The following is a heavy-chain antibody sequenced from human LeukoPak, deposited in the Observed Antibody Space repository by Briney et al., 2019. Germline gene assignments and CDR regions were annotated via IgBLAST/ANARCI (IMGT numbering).Heavy chain of an antibody. CDR3: ARSEINDYFKY. Sequence: SETLSLTCTVSGYSISSGYYWGWIRQPPGKGLEWIGSIYHSGSTYYNPSLKSRVTISVDTSKNQVSLKLTSVSAADTAVYYCARSEINDYFKYWGPGILVTVST. J-gene: IGHJ4*02. D-gene: IGHD3-16*01. CDR1: GYSISSGYY. CDR2: IYHSGST. V-gene: IGHV4-38-2*02.